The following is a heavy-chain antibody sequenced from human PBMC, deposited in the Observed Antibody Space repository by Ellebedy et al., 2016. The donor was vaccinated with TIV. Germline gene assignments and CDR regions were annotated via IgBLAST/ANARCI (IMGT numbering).Heavy chain of an antibody. J-gene: IGHJ5*02. V-gene: IGHV1-69*13. CDR2: IIPIFGTA. CDR1: GGTFSSYA. Sequence: ASVKVSCKASGGTFSSYAISWVRQAPGQGLEWMGGIIPIFGTANYAQKFQGRVTITADESTSTAYMELSSLRSEDTAVYYCARAGRVIAAAGTSWFDPWGQGTLVTVSS. D-gene: IGHD6-13*01. CDR3: ARAGRVIAAAGTSWFDP.